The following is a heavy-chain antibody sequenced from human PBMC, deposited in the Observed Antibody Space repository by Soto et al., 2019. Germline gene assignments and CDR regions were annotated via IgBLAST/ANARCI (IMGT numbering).Heavy chain of an antibody. CDR3: AKGVRQWLVTSDFNY. J-gene: IGHJ4*02. CDR1: GFTFSDYA. Sequence: VQLVESGGGVVQPGRSLRLSCAASGFTFSDYAMHWVRQAPGKGLVWVAVVSHDGRNTHYADSVKGRFTISRDSSKNTVSLEMTSLRAEDTAVHYWAKGVRQWLVTSDFNYWGQGALVTVSS. V-gene: IGHV3-30*18. D-gene: IGHD6-19*01. CDR2: VSHDGRNT.